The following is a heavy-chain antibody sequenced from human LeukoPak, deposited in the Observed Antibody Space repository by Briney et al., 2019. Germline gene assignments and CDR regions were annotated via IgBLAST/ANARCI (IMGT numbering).Heavy chain of an antibody. CDR3: ARDISYSSGWYSYYFYMDV. CDR1: GFTFSSYS. D-gene: IGHD6-19*01. V-gene: IGHV3-21*01. J-gene: IGHJ6*03. CDR2: ISSSSSYI. Sequence: GGSLRLSCAASGFTFSSYSMNWVRQAPGKGLEWVSCISSSSSYIYNADSVKGRFTISRDNAKNSLYLQMNSLRAEDTTVYYCARDISYSSGWYSYYFYMDVWGKGTTVTVSS.